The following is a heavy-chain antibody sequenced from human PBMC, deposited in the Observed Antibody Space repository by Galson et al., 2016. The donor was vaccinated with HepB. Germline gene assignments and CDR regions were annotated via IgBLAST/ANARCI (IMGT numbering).Heavy chain of an antibody. CDR3: VRGMDV. Sequence: ETLSLTCSVSDGSISSNSYYWGWIRLPPGTGLEWIGSVYYRGGTTYYNSSLKSRVTISVDMSKNQLSLKLTSVTAADTAVYYCVRGMDVWGPGTTVIVSS. V-gene: IGHV4-39*01. CDR1: DGSISSNSYY. CDR2: VYYRGGTT. J-gene: IGHJ6*02.